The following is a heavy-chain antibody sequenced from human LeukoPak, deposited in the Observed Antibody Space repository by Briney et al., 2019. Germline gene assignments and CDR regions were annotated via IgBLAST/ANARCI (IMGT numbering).Heavy chain of an antibody. Sequence: GGSVRLSCTASGFTFSSYAMSWVRQAPGKGLEWVSAISGSGGSTYYADSVKGRFTISRDNSKNTLYLQMNSLRAEDTAVYYCAKYSVQLWDNFDYWGQGTLVTVSS. V-gene: IGHV3-23*01. J-gene: IGHJ4*02. CDR1: GFTFSSYA. CDR2: ISGSGGST. D-gene: IGHD5-18*01. CDR3: AKYSVQLWDNFDY.